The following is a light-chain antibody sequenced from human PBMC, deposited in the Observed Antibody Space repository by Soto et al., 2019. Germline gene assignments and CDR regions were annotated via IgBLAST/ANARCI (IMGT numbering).Light chain of an antibody. CDR3: QQSYTTPFT. J-gene: IGKJ3*01. CDR1: QNIVGY. Sequence: DIQMTQSPSSLSASVGDRVTISCRASQNIVGYLNWYQQTPGKAPKLLVYAASSWRSGVPSSFSGSGSGTDFNFTISSLQPEYFGPSYCQQSYTTPFTFGPSTQLD. V-gene: IGKV1-39*01. CDR2: AAS.